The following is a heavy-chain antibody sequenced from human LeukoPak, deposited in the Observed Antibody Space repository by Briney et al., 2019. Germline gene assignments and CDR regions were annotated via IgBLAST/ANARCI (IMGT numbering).Heavy chain of an antibody. CDR2: MNPNSGNT. CDR3: ARGYCSGGSCYPTTTSFDY. J-gene: IGHJ4*02. D-gene: IGHD2-15*01. Sequence: GASVKVSCKASGYTFTSYDINWVRQATGQGLEWMGWMNPNSGNTGYAQKFQGRVTMTRNTSISTAYMELSSLRSEDTAVYYCARGYCSGGSCYPTTTSFDYWGQGTLVTVSS. CDR1: GYTFTSYD. V-gene: IGHV1-8*01.